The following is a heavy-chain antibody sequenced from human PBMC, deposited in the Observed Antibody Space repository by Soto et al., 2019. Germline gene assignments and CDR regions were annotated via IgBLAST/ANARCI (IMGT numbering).Heavy chain of an antibody. V-gene: IGHV3-30-3*01. CDR3: ARSQQTTVTPPIADP. J-gene: IGHJ5*02. Sequence: GGSLRLSCAASGFTFSSYAMHWVRQAPGKGLEWVTVISYDGNNKYYADSVEGRFTISRDNSKNTLYLQMNSLRTEDTGVYYCARSQQTTVTPPIADPWGQGTLVTVSS. D-gene: IGHD4-17*01. CDR2: ISYDGNNK. CDR1: GFTFSSYA.